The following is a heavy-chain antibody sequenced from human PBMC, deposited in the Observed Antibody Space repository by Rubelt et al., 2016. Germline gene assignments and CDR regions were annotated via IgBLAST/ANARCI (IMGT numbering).Heavy chain of an antibody. V-gene: IGHV3-66*01. J-gene: IGHJ4*02. D-gene: IGHD3-3*01. CDR3: AREFYYDFWSGLDY. CDR2: IYSGGST. Sequence: GKGLEWVSVIYSGGSTFYADSVKGRFTISRDNSKNTLYLQMNSLRVEDTAVYYCAREFYYDFWSGLDYWGQGALVTVSS.